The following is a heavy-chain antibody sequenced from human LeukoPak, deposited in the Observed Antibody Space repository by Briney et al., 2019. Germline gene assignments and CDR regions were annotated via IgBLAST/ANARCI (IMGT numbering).Heavy chain of an antibody. CDR1: GFTFDDYA. J-gene: IGHJ4*02. D-gene: IGHD3-9*01. CDR2: ISWNSGSI. CDR3: AKGSDILTGLPDY. V-gene: IGHV3-9*01. Sequence: GRSLRLSCAASGFTFDDYAMHWVRQAPGKGLEWVSGISWNSGSIGYADSVKGRFTISRDNAKNSLYLQMNSLRAEDTALYYCAKGSDILTGLPDYWGQGPLVTVSS.